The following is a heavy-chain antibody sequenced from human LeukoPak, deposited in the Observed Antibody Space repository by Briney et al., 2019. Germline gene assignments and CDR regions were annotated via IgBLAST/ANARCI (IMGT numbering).Heavy chain of an antibody. D-gene: IGHD3-22*01. CDR2: IRYDGSNK. Sequence: GGSLRLSCAASGFTFSSYGMNWVRQAPGKGLEWVAFIRYDGSNKYYADSVKGRFTISRDNSKNTLYLQMNSLRAEDTAVYYCAKVDDSRAMVLYYFDYWGQGTLVTVSS. CDR3: AKVDDSRAMVLYYFDY. V-gene: IGHV3-30*02. J-gene: IGHJ4*02. CDR1: GFTFSSYG.